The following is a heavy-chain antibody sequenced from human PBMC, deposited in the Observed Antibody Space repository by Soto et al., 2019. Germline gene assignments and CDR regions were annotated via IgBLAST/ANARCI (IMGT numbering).Heavy chain of an antibody. Sequence: QVQLVQSGAEVKKPGASVKVSCKASGYTFTSYDINWVRQATGRGLEWRGWRNPNSGNTREAQKFQGRVTMARNTPITTAYMALSSLRPEDTDVHYCARERSGTPDYWGQGTLLTVSS. CDR1: GYTFTSYD. CDR2: RNPNSGNT. V-gene: IGHV1-8*01. D-gene: IGHD1-1*01. J-gene: IGHJ4*02. CDR3: ARERSGTPDY.